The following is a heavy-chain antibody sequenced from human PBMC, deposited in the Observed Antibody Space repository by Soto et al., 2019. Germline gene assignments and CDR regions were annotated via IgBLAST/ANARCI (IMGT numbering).Heavy chain of an antibody. CDR1: GYTFTSYG. V-gene: IGHV1-18*01. D-gene: IGHD3-22*01. CDR3: ARVLYYYDSSGYYYLDY. J-gene: IGHJ4*02. Sequence: GASVKVSCKASGYTFTSYGISWVRQAPGQGLEWMGWISAYNGNTNYAQKLQGRVTMTTDTSTSTAYMELRSLRSDDTAVYYCARVLYYYDSSGYYYLDYWGQGTLVTVS. CDR2: ISAYNGNT.